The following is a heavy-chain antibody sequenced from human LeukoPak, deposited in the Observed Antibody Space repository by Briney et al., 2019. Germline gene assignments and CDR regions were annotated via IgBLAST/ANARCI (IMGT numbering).Heavy chain of an antibody. CDR3: ARLKEGIDY. D-gene: IGHD3-10*01. Sequence: PSETLSLTCTVSGGSISSSNYYWGWIRQPPGKGLEWIGSIYYRGSTYYNPSLKSRITISVDTSKNQFSLRLSSVTAADTAVYYCARLKEGIDYWGQGTLVTVSS. V-gene: IGHV4-39*01. J-gene: IGHJ4*02. CDR2: IYYRGST. CDR1: GGSISSSNYY.